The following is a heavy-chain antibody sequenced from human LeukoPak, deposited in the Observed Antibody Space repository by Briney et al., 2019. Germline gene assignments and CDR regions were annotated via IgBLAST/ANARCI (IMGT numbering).Heavy chain of an antibody. Sequence: PSQTLSPTCAVSGGSISSGGYSWSWIRQPPGKGLEWIGYIYHSGSTYYNPSLKSRVTISVDRSKNQFSLKLSSVTAADTAVYYCARAPMVRGVIIGWFDPWGQGTLVTVSS. CDR2: IYHSGST. D-gene: IGHD3-10*01. V-gene: IGHV4-30-2*01. CDR3: ARAPMVRGVIIGWFDP. J-gene: IGHJ5*02. CDR1: GGSISSGGYS.